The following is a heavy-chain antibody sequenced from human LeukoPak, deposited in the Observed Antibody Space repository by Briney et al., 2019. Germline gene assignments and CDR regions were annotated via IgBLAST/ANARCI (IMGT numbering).Heavy chain of an antibody. CDR1: GGSISSSSCY. V-gene: IGHV4-39*01. CDR3: ARPEERSSYDILTGYQPYDAFDI. CDR2: IYYSGST. D-gene: IGHD3-9*01. J-gene: IGHJ3*02. Sequence: PSETLSLTCTVSGGSISSSSCYWGWIRQPPGKGLEWIGSIYYSGSTYYNPSLKSRVTISVDTSKNQFSLKLSSVTAADTAVYYCARPEERSSYDILTGYQPYDAFDIWGQGTMVTVSS.